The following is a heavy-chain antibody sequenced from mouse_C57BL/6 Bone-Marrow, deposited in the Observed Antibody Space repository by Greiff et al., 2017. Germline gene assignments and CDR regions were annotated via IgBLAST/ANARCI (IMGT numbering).Heavy chain of an antibody. CDR3: ARHGVTPY. D-gene: IGHD2-1*01. V-gene: IGHV5-12*01. CDR2: ISNGGGST. Sequence: EVQRVESGGGLVQPGGSLKLSCAASGFTFSDYYMYWVRQTPEKRLEWVAYISNGGGSTYYPDTVKGRFTISRDNANNTLYLQMSRLKSEDTAMYYCARHGVTPYWGQGTLVTVSA. J-gene: IGHJ3*01. CDR1: GFTFSDYY.